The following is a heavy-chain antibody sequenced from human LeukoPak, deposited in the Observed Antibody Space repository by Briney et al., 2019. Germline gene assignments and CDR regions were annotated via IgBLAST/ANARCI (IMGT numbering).Heavy chain of an antibody. CDR2: VYYSGST. V-gene: IGHV4-39*07. CDR3: AREVVAAAGTVDY. Sequence: SETLSLTCTVSGGSISSGTYYWGWIRQPPGKGLQWIGSVYYSGSTYYNPSLKSRVTISVDTSKNQFSLILSSVTTADTAVYYCAREVVAAAGTVDYWGQGTLVTVSS. D-gene: IGHD6-13*01. CDR1: GGSISSGTYY. J-gene: IGHJ4*02.